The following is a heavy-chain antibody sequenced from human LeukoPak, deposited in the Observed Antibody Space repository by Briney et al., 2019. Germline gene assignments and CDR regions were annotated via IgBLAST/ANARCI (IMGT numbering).Heavy chain of an antibody. Sequence: GASVKVSCKASGYTFTSYYMHWVRQAPGQGVEWMGIINPSGGSTSYAQKFQGRVTMTRDMSTSTVYMELSSLRSEDTAVYYCARGALPYYDFWSGYPPEVLTYYFDYWGQGTLVTVSS. CDR3: ARGALPYYDFWSGYPPEVLTYYFDY. D-gene: IGHD3-3*01. J-gene: IGHJ4*02. CDR1: GYTFTSYY. V-gene: IGHV1-46*01. CDR2: INPSGGST.